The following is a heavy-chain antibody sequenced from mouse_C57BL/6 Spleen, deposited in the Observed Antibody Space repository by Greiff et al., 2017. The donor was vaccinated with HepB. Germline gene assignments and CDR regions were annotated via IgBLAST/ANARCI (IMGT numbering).Heavy chain of an antibody. Sequence: QVQLQQSGPGLVQPSQRLSITCTVSGFSLTSYGVHWVRQSPGKGLEWLGVIWSGGSTDYNAAFISRLSISKDNSKSQVFFKMTRLQADDTAIYYCARGIYDGYNWYFDVWGTGTPVTVSS. J-gene: IGHJ1*03. CDR2: IWSGGST. CDR3: ARGIYDGYNWYFDV. D-gene: IGHD2-3*01. V-gene: IGHV2-2*01. CDR1: GFSLTSYG.